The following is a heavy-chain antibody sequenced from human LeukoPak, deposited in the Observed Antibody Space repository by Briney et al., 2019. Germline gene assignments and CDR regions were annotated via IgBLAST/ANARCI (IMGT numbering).Heavy chain of an antibody. J-gene: IGHJ4*02. D-gene: IGHD3-10*01. CDR1: GGSISSYY. Sequence: SETLSLTCTVSGGSISSYYWSWIRQPPGKGPEWIGYIYYSGSTNYNPSLKSRVTISVDTSKNQFSLKLSSVTAADTAVYFCARDLSITMIRGVTFDYWGQGALVTVSS. CDR3: ARDLSITMIRGVTFDY. CDR2: IYYSGST. V-gene: IGHV4-59*08.